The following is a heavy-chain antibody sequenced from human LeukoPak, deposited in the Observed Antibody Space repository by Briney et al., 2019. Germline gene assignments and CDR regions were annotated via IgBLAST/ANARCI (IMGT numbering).Heavy chain of an antibody. J-gene: IGHJ4*02. V-gene: IGHV6-1*01. CDR2: TYYRSKWYY. Sequence: SQTLSLTCALSGDSFSSNSAAWDWIRQSPSRGLEWLGRTYYRSKWYYDYAESVKSRITINPDTSKNQFSLQLNSVSPEDTAVYFCAREYSITRYFDYWGQGTLVTVSS. CDR3: AREYSITRYFDY. CDR1: GDSFSSNSAA. D-gene: IGHD4-11*01.